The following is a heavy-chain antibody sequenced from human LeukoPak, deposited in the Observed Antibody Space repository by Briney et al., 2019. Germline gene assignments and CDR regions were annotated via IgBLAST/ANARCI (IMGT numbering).Heavy chain of an antibody. CDR1: GYTFTSHG. V-gene: IGHV1-18*01. J-gene: IGHJ4*02. D-gene: IGHD3-3*01. Sequence: ASVKVSCKASGYTFTSHGISWVRQAPGQGLEWMGWISAYNGNTNYAQKLQGRVTMTTDTSTSTAYMELRSLRSDDTAVYYCARDYSGSAYYDFWSGRATFDYWGQGTLVTVSS. CDR3: ARDYSGSAYYDFWSGRATFDY. CDR2: ISAYNGNT.